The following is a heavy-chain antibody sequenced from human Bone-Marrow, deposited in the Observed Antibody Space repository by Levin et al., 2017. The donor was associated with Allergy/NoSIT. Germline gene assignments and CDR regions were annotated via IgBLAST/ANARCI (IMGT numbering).Heavy chain of an antibody. D-gene: IGHD5-18*01. V-gene: IGHV3-13*01. CDR1: GFTFRTHD. CDR3: ARYNYEYNALDI. CDR2: IGTDGDT. J-gene: IGHJ3*02. Sequence: QAGGSLRLSCAASGFTFRTHDMHWVRQGTGKGLEWVSTIGTDGDTYYPDSVRGRFTISRENAKNSLYLQMNGLSAGDTAVYYCARYNYEYNALDIWGQGTMVTVSS.